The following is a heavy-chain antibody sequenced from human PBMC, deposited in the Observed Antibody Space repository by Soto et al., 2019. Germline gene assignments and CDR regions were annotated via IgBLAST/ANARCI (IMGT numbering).Heavy chain of an antibody. CDR3: ARERPDGARLDP. CDR1: GGSISSRDDC. V-gene: IGHV4-30-4*08. D-gene: IGHD6-6*01. CDR2: IYHSGST. J-gene: IGHJ5*02. Sequence: SETLSLTCTVSGGSISSRDDCWGWIRQPPGKGLEWIGYIYHSGSTYYNPSLKSRVTISVDTSKNQFSLKLSSVTAADTAVYYCARERPDGARLDPWGQGTLVTVSS.